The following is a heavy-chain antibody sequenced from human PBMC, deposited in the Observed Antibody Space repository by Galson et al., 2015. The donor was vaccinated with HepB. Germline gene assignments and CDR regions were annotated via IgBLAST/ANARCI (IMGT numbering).Heavy chain of an antibody. Sequence: SLRLSCAVSGLTFDTYGMNWVRQAPGKGLEWVSYISSSSSTIYYADSVKGRFTISRDNAKNSLYLKMNSLRDEDTAVYYCARDDFWSGSPLYYYYGMDVWGQGTTVTVSS. CDR2: ISSSSSTI. D-gene: IGHD3-3*01. CDR3: ARDDFWSGSPLYYYYGMDV. V-gene: IGHV3-48*02. J-gene: IGHJ6*02. CDR1: GLTFDTYG.